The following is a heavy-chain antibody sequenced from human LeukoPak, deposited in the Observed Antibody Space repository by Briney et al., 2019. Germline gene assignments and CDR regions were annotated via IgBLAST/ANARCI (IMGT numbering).Heavy chain of an antibody. CDR1: GFTLSDYY. CDR2: ISGSGGNT. J-gene: IGHJ4*02. Sequence: GGSLRLSCAASGFTLSDYYMTWIRQAPGKGLEWVSGISGSGGNTYYADSVKGRFTISRDNSKNTLYLQMNSLRAEDTAVYYCAKGQGVFDYWGQGTLVTVSS. V-gene: IGHV3-23*01. CDR3: AKGQGVFDY.